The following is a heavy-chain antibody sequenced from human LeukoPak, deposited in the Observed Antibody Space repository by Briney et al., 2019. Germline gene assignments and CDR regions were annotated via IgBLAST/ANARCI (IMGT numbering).Heavy chain of an antibody. CDR3: ATIVSSGYAYFDY. J-gene: IGHJ4*02. D-gene: IGHD3-22*01. V-gene: IGHV1-24*01. CDR1: GYTLTELS. CDR2: FDPEDGET. Sequence: ASVKVSCKVSGYTLTELSMHWVRQAPGKGLEWMEGFDPEDGETIYAQKFQGRVTMPEDTSTDTAYMELSSLRSEDTAVYYCATIVSSGYAYFDYWGQGTLVTVSS.